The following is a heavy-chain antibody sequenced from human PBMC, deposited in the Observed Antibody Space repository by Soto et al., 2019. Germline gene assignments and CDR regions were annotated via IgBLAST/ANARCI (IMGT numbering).Heavy chain of an antibody. V-gene: IGHV1-69*06. CDR1: GGTFSSYA. CDR2: IIPIFGTA. Sequence: QVQLVQSGAEVKKPGSSVKVSCKASGGTFSSYAISWVRQAPGQGLEWMGGIIPIFGTANYAQKFQGRVTITADKSTSTAYMELSSLRSEDTAVYYCAREVRGITIFGVVSNYYGLDVWGQGTTVTVSS. J-gene: IGHJ6*02. CDR3: AREVRGITIFGVVSNYYGLDV. D-gene: IGHD3-3*01.